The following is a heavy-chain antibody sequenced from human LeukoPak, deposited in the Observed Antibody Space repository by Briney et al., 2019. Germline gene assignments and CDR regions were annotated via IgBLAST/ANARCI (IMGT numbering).Heavy chain of an antibody. J-gene: IGHJ3*02. Sequence: GRSLRLSCAASGFTFSSYGMHWVRQAPGKGLEWVAVIWYDGRNKFYADSLKGRFTISRDNSKNTLYLQMNRLRAEDTAVYYCARVNRGDAFDIWGQGTLVTVSS. CDR2: IWYDGRNK. CDR1: GFTFSSYG. D-gene: IGHD3-16*02. CDR3: ARVNRGDAFDI. V-gene: IGHV3-33*01.